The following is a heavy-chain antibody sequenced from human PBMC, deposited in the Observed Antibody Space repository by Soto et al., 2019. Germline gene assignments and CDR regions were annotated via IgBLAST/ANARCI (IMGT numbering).Heavy chain of an antibody. Sequence: SETLSVTGAVSGGSSTSANWWTWVRQPPGGGLEWIGEISHSGITNYKASLKSRVTMSVDKTKNDVSLKLTSVTAADTAVYYCARVLRGWFDPWGQGTPVTVSS. CDR3: ARVLRGWFDP. V-gene: IGHV4-4*02. CDR1: GGSSTSANW. J-gene: IGHJ5*02. CDR2: ISHSGIT.